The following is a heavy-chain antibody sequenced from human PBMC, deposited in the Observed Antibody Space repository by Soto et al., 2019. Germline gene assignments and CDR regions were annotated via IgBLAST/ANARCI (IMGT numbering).Heavy chain of an antibody. CDR3: ARTPPYDSGRGGFDY. CDR1: SGSMTGYY. Sequence: SETLSLTCTVSSGSMTGYYWSWIRQSPGKGLEWIGYISYSGNTYYNPSLKSRVTISLDKSHNHFSMKMTPVTTADTAVYYCARTPPYDSGRGGFDYWGQGTLVTVSS. D-gene: IGHD6-19*01. CDR2: ISYSGNT. V-gene: IGHV4-59*01. J-gene: IGHJ4*02.